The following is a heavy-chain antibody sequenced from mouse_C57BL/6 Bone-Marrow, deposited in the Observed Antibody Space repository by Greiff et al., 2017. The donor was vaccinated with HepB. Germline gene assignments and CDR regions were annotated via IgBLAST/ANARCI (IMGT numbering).Heavy chain of an antibody. CDR3: ARLITTVVATDWYFDV. CDR1: GYSFTDYN. J-gene: IGHJ1*03. CDR2: INPNYGTT. D-gene: IGHD1-1*01. Sequence: EVQLQQSGPELVKPGASVKISCKASGYSFTDYNMNWVKQSNGKSLEWIGVINPNYGTTSYNQKFKGKATLTVDQSSSTAYMQLNSLTSEDSAVYYCARLITTVVATDWYFDVWGTGTTVTVSS. V-gene: IGHV1-39*01.